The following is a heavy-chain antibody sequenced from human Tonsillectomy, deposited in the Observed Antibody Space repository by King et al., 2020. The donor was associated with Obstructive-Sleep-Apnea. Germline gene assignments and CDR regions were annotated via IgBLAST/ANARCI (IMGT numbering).Heavy chain of an antibody. CDR2: IWSDGTNK. CDR1: GFTFSSFG. D-gene: IGHD2-21*01. V-gene: IGHV3-33*01. CDR3: ATERLGDCTSTYCGGIHY. Sequence: VQLVESGGGVVPPGRSLRLSCAASGFTFSSFGMNWVRQAPGKGLEWVAVIWSDGTNKYYADSVRGRFTISRDTSKNTLYLQMNSLRAEDTAVYYWATERLGDCTSTYCGGIHYWGQGTLVTVSP. J-gene: IGHJ4*02.